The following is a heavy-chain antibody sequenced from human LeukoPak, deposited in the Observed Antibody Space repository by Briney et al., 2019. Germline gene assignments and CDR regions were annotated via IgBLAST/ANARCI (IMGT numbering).Heavy chain of an antibody. D-gene: IGHD1-26*01. CDR1: GYTFTSYY. J-gene: IGHJ4*02. CDR3: ARDRPWRAELHPFDY. V-gene: IGHV1-46*01. CDR2: INPSGGST. Sequence: ASVKVSCKASGYTFTSYYIHWVRQAPGEGLEWMGIINPSGGSTSYAQKFQGRVTMTRDTSTSTVYMELSSLRSEDTAVYYCARDRPWRAELHPFDYWGQGTLVTVSS.